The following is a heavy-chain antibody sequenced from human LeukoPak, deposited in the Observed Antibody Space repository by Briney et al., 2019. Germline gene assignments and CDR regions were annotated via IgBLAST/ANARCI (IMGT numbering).Heavy chain of an antibody. V-gene: IGHV4-34*01. Sequence: PSETLSLTCAVYGGSFSGYYWSWIRQPPGKGLEWIGEINHNGSTNYNPSLKSRVTISVDTSKNQFSLKLSSVTAADTAVYYCARGYLRVRYFDWSAGDYMDVWGKGTTVTVSS. D-gene: IGHD3-9*01. J-gene: IGHJ6*03. CDR3: ARGYLRVRYFDWSAGDYMDV. CDR1: GGSFSGYY. CDR2: INHNGST.